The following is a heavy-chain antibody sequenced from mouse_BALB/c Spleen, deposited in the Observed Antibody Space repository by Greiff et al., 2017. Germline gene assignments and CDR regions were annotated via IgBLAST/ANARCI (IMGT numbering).Heavy chain of an antibody. CDR2: ISYDGSN. Sequence: DVQLQESGPGLVKPSQSLSLTCSVTGYSITSGYYWNWIRQFPGNKLEWMGYISYDGSNNYNPSLKNRISITRDTSKNQFFLKLNSVTTEDTATYYCARDQGLLPTYWGQGTLVTVSA. D-gene: IGHD2-3*01. V-gene: IGHV3-6*02. J-gene: IGHJ3*01. CDR3: ARDQGLLPTY. CDR1: GYSITSGYY.